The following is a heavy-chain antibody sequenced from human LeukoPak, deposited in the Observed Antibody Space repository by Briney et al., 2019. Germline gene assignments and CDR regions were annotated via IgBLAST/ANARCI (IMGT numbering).Heavy chain of an antibody. J-gene: IGHJ4*02. CDR2: IKQDGSEK. CDR1: GFSVSGYW. V-gene: IGHV3-7*01. CDR3: AREWQGGIAAAGTRIEGDY. D-gene: IGHD6-13*01. Sequence: GGSLRLSCAGSGFSVSGYWMTWVRQAPGKGLEWVANIKQDGSEKNYVDSVKGRLTISRDNAENSLFLQMNSLRVEDTAVYYCAREWQGGIAAAGTRIEGDYWGQGTLVAVSS.